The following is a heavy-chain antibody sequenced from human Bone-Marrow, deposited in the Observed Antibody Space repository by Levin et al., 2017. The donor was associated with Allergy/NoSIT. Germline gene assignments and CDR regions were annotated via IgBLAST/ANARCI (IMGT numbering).Heavy chain of an antibody. CDR3: ATSPAAGN. J-gene: IGHJ4*02. Sequence: PGGSLRLSCAASGVTVSNNYLRWVRQAPGKGLEWVSLIYSGGGRFYADSVKGRFTISRDNYKNTIFLQMNGLRPDDTAVYYCATSPAAGNWGQGTLVTVSS. V-gene: IGHV3-66*01. D-gene: IGHD6-25*01. CDR2: IYSGGGR. CDR1: GVTVSNNY.